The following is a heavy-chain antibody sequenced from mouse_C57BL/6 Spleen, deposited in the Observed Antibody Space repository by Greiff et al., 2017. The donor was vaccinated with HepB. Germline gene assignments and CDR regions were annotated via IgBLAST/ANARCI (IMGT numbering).Heavy chain of an antibody. V-gene: IGHV5-17*01. CDR1: GFTFSDYG. J-gene: IGHJ2*01. D-gene: IGHD4-1*01. CDR3: ARGDHWDFDY. Sequence: EVNVVESGGGLVKPGGSLKLSCAASGFTFSDYGMHWVRQAPEKGLEWVAYISSGSSTIYYADTVKGRFTISRDNAKNTLFLQMTSLRSEDTAMYYCARGDHWDFDYWGQGTTLTVSS. CDR2: ISSGSSTI.